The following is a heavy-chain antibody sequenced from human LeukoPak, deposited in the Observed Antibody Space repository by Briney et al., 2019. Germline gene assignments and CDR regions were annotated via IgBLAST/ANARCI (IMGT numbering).Heavy chain of an antibody. D-gene: IGHD2-2*01. CDR2: INHSGST. V-gene: IGHV4-34*01. CDR3: ARGPVPAAKVSWFDP. CDR1: GGSFSGYY. J-gene: IGHJ5*02. Sequence: SETLSLTCAVYGGSFSGYYWSWIRQPPGKGLEWIGEINHSGSTNYNPSLKSRVTISVDTSKNQFPLKLSSVTAADTAVYYCARGPVPAAKVSWFDPWGQGTLVTVSS.